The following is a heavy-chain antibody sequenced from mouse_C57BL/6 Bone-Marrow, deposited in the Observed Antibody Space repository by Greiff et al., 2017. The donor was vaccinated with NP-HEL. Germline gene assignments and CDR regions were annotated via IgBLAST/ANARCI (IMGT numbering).Heavy chain of an antibody. CDR1: EYEFPSHD. CDR3: ARQNGDDAY. Sequence: DVKLVESGGGLVQPGESLKLSCASNEYEFPSHDMSWVRKTPEKRLEWVATISSGGSYTYYPDSVKGRFTISRDNAKNTLYLQMSSLKSEDTAMYYCARQNGDDAYWGQGTLVTVSA. CDR2: ISSGGSYT. J-gene: IGHJ3*01. V-gene: IGHV5-2*03. D-gene: IGHD4-1*01.